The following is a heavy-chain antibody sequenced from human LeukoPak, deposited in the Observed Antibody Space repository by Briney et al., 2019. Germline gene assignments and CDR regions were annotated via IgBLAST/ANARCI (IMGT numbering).Heavy chain of an antibody. J-gene: IGHJ4*02. CDR1: GFTFSSYE. Sequence: PGGSLRLSCAASGFTFSSYEMDWVRQAPGKGLEWVSYISSSGSTIYYADSVKGRFTISRDNAKNSLYLQMNSLRAEDTAVYYCARDEATAAYWGQGTLVTVSS. D-gene: IGHD2-2*01. V-gene: IGHV3-48*03. CDR3: ARDEATAAY. CDR2: ISSSGSTI.